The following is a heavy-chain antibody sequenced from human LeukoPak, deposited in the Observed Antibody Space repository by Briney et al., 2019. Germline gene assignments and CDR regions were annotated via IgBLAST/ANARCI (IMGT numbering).Heavy chain of an antibody. D-gene: IGHD3-10*01. J-gene: IGHJ6*03. CDR3: ARGMNYYGSGSYSFQDYYMDV. V-gene: IGHV1-18*01. CDR2: ISAYNGNK. Sequence: GASVKVSCKASGYTFTSYGISWVRQAPGQGLEWMGWISAYNGNKNYAQKLQGRVTMTADTSTSTAYMELRSLRSDDTAVYYCARGMNYYGSGSYSFQDYYMDVWGKGTTVTVSS. CDR1: GYTFTSYG.